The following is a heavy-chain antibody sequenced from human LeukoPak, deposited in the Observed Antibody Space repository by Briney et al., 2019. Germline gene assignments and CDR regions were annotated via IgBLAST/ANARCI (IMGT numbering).Heavy chain of an antibody. J-gene: IGHJ4*02. D-gene: IGHD5-12*01. CDR3: ARVEASGYDYGAFDY. V-gene: IGHV3-7*01. Sequence: PGGSLRLSCAASGLTFSSYWMSWVRQAPGKGLEWVANIKEDGSEKYYVDSVKGRFTISRDNAKNSLYLQMNSLRAEDTAVYYCARVEASGYDYGAFDYWGQGTLVTVSS. CDR1: GLTFSSYW. CDR2: IKEDGSEK.